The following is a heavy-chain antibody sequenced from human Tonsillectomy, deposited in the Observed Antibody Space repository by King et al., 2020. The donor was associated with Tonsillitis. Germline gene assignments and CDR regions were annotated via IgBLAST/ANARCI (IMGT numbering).Heavy chain of an antibody. J-gene: IGHJ3*02. V-gene: IGHV3-30*18. CDR1: GFPFSSYG. D-gene: IGHD6-13*01. CDR3: AKDLRVWHPMGAFHI. CDR2: ISYDETIK. Sequence: VQLVESGGGVVQPGRSLRLSCAASGFPFSSYGMHWVRQAPGKGLEWVAVISYDETIKYYADSVKGRFTISRDTSKDTLYLQMNSLRAEDTAVYYCAKDLRVWHPMGAFHIGGQGTMVTVSS.